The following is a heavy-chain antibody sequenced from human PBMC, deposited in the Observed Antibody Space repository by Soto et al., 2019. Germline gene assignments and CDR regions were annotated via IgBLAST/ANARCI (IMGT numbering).Heavy chain of an antibody. Sequence: ASVKVSCKASGYSFTDYHIHWVRRAPGQGLEWLGRINPKSGGTSTAQKFQGWVTMTTDTSISTASMELTRLTSDDTAIYYCARGDSTDCSNGVCSFFYYHDMDVWAKGPRSPSP. CDR3: ARGDSTDCSNGVCSFFYYHDMDV. CDR1: GYSFTDYH. CDR2: INPKSGGT. D-gene: IGHD2-8*01. J-gene: IGHJ6*02. V-gene: IGHV1-2*04.